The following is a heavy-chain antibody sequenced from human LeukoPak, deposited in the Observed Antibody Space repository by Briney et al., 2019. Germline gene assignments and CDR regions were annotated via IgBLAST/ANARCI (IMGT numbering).Heavy chain of an antibody. D-gene: IGHD3-10*01. CDR2: ISAYNGNT. CDR3: ARDDMVRGVTTNDY. V-gene: IGHV1-18*01. J-gene: IGHJ4*02. Sequence: GASVKVSCKASGYTFTSYGISWVRQAPGQGLEWMGWISAYNGNTNYAQKLQGRVTMTTDTSTSTAYMELRSLRSDDTAVYYCARDDMVRGVTTNDYWGQGTLVTVSS. CDR1: GYTFTSYG.